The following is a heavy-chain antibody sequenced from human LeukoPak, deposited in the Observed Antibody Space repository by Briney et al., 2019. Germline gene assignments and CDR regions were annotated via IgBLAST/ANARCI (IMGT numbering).Heavy chain of an antibody. D-gene: IGHD1-26*01. CDR3: ATRGNEVGAISFGY. Sequence: SETLSLTCTVSGGSISSSSYYWGWIRQPPGKGLERIGSIYYSGSTYYNPSLRSRVTISVDTSKNQFSLKLSSVTASDTAVYYCATRGNEVGAISFGYWGQGTLVTVSS. CDR2: IYYSGST. CDR1: GGSISSSSYY. V-gene: IGHV4-39*01. J-gene: IGHJ4*02.